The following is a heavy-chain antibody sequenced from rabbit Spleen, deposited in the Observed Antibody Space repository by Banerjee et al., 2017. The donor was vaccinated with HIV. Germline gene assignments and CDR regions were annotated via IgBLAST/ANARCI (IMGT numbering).Heavy chain of an antibody. CDR3: ARDTGSSFSSYGMDL. CDR2: IDPLFGVT. J-gene: IGHJ6*01. Sequence: QEQLEESGGDLVKPGASLTLTCTASGFSFSNNYVMCWVRQAPGKGLEWIGYIDPLFGVTHYANWVNGRFSISRENAQNTVFLKMTSLTVADTATYFCARDTGSSFSSYGMDLWGPGTLVTVS. V-gene: IGHV1S45*01. CDR1: GFSFSNNYV. D-gene: IGHD8-1*01.